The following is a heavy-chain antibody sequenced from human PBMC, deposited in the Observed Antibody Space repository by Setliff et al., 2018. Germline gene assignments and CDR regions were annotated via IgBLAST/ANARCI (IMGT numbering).Heavy chain of an antibody. Sequence: SETLSLTCAVSGYFISSGYYWGWIRQPPGKGLEWIGSIYHSGSTYYNPSLKSRVTISVDTSKKQFSLKLSSVTAADTAVYYCARRHCSGGSCYSLNYFDYLGQGTLVTVSS. CDR2: IYHSGST. J-gene: IGHJ4*02. D-gene: IGHD2-15*01. V-gene: IGHV4-38-2*01. CDR3: ARRHCSGGSCYSLNYFDY. CDR1: GYFISSGYY.